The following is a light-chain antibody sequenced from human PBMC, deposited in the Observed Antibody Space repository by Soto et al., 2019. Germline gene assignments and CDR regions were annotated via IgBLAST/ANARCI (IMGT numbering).Light chain of an antibody. Sequence: DIQLTQSPPSLSASVGDRVTNTCRSSQSINSHLNWYQQKTGKAPKLLIFEASSLHSGVPSRFGGSGSGTDFTLTITSLQPEDSATYYCQQSYSITSFGGGTKVDIK. CDR2: EAS. V-gene: IGKV1-39*01. CDR1: QSINSH. CDR3: QQSYSITS. J-gene: IGKJ4*01.